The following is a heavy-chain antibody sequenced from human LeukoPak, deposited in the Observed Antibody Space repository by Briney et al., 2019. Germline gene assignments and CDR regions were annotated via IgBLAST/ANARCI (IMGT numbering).Heavy chain of an antibody. Sequence: GGSLRLSCAASGFTFSSYSMNWVRQAPGKGLEWVSYISSSSSTIYYADSVKGRFTISRDNAKNSLYLQMNSLRDEDTAVYYCARPEHGGSYPFDYWAREPWSPSPQ. CDR2: ISSSSSTI. CDR3: ARPEHGGSYPFDY. V-gene: IGHV3-48*02. J-gene: IGHJ4*02. CDR1: GFTFSSYS. D-gene: IGHD1-26*01.